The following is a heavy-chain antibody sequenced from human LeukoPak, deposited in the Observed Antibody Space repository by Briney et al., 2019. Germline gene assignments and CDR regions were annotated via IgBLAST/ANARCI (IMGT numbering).Heavy chain of an antibody. CDR1: GYTFTGYY. J-gene: IGHJ4*02. CDR3: ARDHGYGDYDFNF. V-gene: IGHV1-2*06. CDR2: INPNSGGT. D-gene: IGHD4-17*01. Sequence: GASVKVSCKASGYTFTGYYMHWVRQAPGQGLEWMGRINPNSGGTNYAQKFQGRVTMTRDTSISTAYMELSRLRSGDTAVYYCARDHGYGDYDFNFWGQGTLVTVSS.